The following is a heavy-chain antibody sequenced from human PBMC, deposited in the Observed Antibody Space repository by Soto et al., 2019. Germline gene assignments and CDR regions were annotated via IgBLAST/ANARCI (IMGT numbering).Heavy chain of an antibody. Sequence: SETLSLTCAVSGYSISSGYYWGWIRQPPGKGLEWIGSIYHSGSTYYNPSLKSRVTISVDTSKNQFSLKPSSVTAADTAVYYCARDRGYGDYDNWFDPWGQGTLVTVSS. CDR2: IYHSGST. D-gene: IGHD4-17*01. V-gene: IGHV4-38-2*02. CDR1: GYSISSGYY. CDR3: ARDRGYGDYDNWFDP. J-gene: IGHJ5*02.